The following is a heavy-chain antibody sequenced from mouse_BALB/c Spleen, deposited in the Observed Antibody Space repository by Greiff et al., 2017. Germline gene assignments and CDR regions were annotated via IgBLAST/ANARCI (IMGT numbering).Heavy chain of an antibody. CDR2: INPSSGYT. CDR1: GYTFTSYT. CDR3: ARGDYDYADSAMDY. V-gene: IGHV1-4*02. J-gene: IGHJ4*01. D-gene: IGHD2-4*01. Sequence: QVQLQQSAAELARPGASVKMSCKASGYTFTSYTMHWVKQRPGQGLEWIGYINPSSGYTEYNQKFKDKTTLTADKSSSTAYMQLSSLTSEDSAVYYCARGDYDYADSAMDYWGQGTSVTVSS.